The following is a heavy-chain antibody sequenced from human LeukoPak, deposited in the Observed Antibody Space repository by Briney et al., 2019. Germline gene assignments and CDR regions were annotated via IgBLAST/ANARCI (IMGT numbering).Heavy chain of an antibody. Sequence: GGSLRLSCAASGFTVSSNYMSLVRQAPGKGLEWVSVIYSGGSTYYADSVKGRFTISRDNSKNTLYLQMNSLGAEDTAVYYCARGRPHYYGSGSYPYYFDYWGQGTLVTVSS. CDR2: IYSGGST. CDR1: GFTVSSNY. V-gene: IGHV3-66*01. D-gene: IGHD3-10*01. CDR3: ARGRPHYYGSGSYPYYFDY. J-gene: IGHJ4*02.